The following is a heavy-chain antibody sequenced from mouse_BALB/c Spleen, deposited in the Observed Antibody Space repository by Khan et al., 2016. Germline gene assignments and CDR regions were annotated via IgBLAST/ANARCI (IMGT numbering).Heavy chain of an antibody. V-gene: IGHV1-82*01. CDR3: ARDFGVDHLAFDS. CDR1: GYAFSTSW. Sequence: QVQLQQSGPELVKPGASVKISCKASGYAFSTSWMNWVKQRPGQGLEWIGRIYPGGGDTNYNGKFKGEAKLTADKSSSTAYMQLSSLTSVDSAVYFCARDFGVDHLAFDSWGQGTTLTVSS. CDR2: IYPGGGDT. J-gene: IGHJ2*01. D-gene: IGHD1-1*02.